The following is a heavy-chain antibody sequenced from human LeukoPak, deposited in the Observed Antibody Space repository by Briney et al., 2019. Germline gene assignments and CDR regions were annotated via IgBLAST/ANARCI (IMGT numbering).Heavy chain of an antibody. CDR2: INGDGTTT. V-gene: IGHV3-74*01. D-gene: IGHD3-22*01. Sequence: GGSLRLSCAASGFNFNKYWMPWVRQAPGKGLVWVSRINGDGTTTSYADSVKGGFTMSRDNAKNTLYLQMSGLRAEDTAVYYCATGNYYDSRGYYTFGHWGQGTLVTVSS. J-gene: IGHJ4*02. CDR1: GFNFNKYW. CDR3: ATGNYYDSRGYYTFGH.